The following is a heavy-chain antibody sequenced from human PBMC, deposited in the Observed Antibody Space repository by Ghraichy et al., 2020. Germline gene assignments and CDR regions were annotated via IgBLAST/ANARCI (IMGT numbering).Heavy chain of an antibody. V-gene: IGHV5-51*01. J-gene: IGHJ5*02. Sequence: GGSLRLSCKGSGYSFTSYWIGWVRQMPGKGLEWMGIIYPGDSDTRYSPSFQGQVTISADKSISTAYLQWSSLKASDTAMYYCARRVSRYWFDPWGQGTLVTVSS. CDR3: ARRVSRYWFDP. CDR2: IYPGDSDT. D-gene: IGHD6-13*01. CDR1: GYSFTSYW.